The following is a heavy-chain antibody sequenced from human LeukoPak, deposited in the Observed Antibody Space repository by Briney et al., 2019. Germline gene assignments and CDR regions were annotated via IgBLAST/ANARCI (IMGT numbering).Heavy chain of an antibody. V-gene: IGHV3-23*01. J-gene: IGHJ5*02. D-gene: IGHD3-10*01. Sequence: GVLRLSCAASGFTFSGYAMGWVRQAPGKGLEWVSAISGSGGSTYYADSVKGRFTISRDNSKNTLYLQMNSLRAEDTAVYYCAKDRYYYGSGINWFDPWGQGTLVTVSS. CDR3: AKDRYYYGSGINWFDP. CDR1: GFTFSGYA. CDR2: ISGSGGST.